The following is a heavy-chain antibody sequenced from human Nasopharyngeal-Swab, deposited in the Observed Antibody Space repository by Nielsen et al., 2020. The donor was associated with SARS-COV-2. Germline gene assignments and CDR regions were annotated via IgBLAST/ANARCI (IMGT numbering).Heavy chain of an antibody. Sequence: WVRQAPGQGLEWMGIINPSGGSTSYAQKFQGRVTMTMETSTSTVYMERSSLRSEDTDVYYCARAFRDGYNYGYWGQGTLVTVSS. J-gene: IGHJ4*02. D-gene: IGHD5-24*01. CDR3: ARAFRDGYNYGY. CDR2: INPSGGST. V-gene: IGHV1-46*01.